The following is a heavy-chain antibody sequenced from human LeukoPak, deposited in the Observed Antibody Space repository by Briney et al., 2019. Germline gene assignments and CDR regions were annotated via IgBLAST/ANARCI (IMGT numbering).Heavy chain of an antibody. V-gene: IGHV2-5*02. D-gene: IGHD7-27*01. CDR3: AHTGSAHGDDWFDP. CDR1: GFSLNTRGVG. J-gene: IGHJ5*02. CDR2: ISRDDDK. Sequence: SGPTLVKPTETLTLTCTFSGFSLNTRGVGVGWIRQAPGEALEWLALISRDDDKRYRPSLMSRLTITKDTSKNQVALTLANLDPVDTATYYCAHTGSAHGDDWFDPWGQGTLVTVSS.